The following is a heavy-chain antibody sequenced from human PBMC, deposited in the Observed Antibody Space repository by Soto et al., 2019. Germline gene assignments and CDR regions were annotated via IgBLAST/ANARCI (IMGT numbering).Heavy chain of an antibody. CDR1: GFTFSSFP. V-gene: IGHV3-30-3*01. CDR3: ARGGAWTPEGLGY. D-gene: IGHD2-15*01. CDR2: ISSDVVNY. Sequence: QVQLVESGGGVFQPGRSRRLSFEASGFTFSSFPMHWVRQAPGKGLGWLAVISSDVVNYYYAESVKGRFTISRDNSKNTLYLQMNSLRNEDTAVYYCARGGAWTPEGLGYWGQGTLVTVSS. J-gene: IGHJ4*02.